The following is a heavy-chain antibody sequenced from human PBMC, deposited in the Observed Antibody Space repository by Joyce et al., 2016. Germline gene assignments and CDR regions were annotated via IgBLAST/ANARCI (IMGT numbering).Heavy chain of an antibody. V-gene: IGHV5-51*01. J-gene: IGHJ4*02. CDR1: GYSFPTFW. CDR2: ILPGDSDT. D-gene: IGHD3/OR15-3a*01. CDR3: ARGPIGTVGKYFDL. Sequence: EVQLVQSGAAMKKPGESLKISCKGYGYSFPTFWTGWVRQMPGKGLEWMGIILPGDSDTRYSPSFEGQVTISADKSADTAYLQWSSLKASDTAMYYCARGPIGTVGKYFDLWGQGTQVTVSS.